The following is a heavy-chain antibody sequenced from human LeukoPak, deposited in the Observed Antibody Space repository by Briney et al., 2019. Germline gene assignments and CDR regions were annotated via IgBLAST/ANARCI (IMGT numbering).Heavy chain of an antibody. CDR2: IYYSGST. V-gene: IGHV4-59*08. CDR3: ARLPRITMVRGVIITGYYGMDV. D-gene: IGHD3-10*01. J-gene: IGHJ6*02. CDR1: GGSISRYY. Sequence: SETLSLTCTVSGGSISRYYWSWIRQPPGKGLEWIGYIYYSGSTNYNPSLKSRVTISVDTSKNQFSLKLSSVTAADTAVYYCARLPRITMVRGVIITGYYGMDVWGQGTTVTDSS.